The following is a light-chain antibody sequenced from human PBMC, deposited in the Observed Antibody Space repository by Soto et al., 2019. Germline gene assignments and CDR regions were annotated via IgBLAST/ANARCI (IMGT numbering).Light chain of an antibody. CDR1: QSVSSD. V-gene: IGKV3-15*01. CDR2: GAS. J-gene: IGKJ1*01. Sequence: EIVLAQSPATLSVFPGERATLSCRARQSVSSDLAWYQQKPGQAPRLLIYGASTRATGIPARFSGSGSGTEFTLTISSLQSEDFAAYFCQQYNNWPRTFGQGTKVEVQ. CDR3: QQYNNWPRT.